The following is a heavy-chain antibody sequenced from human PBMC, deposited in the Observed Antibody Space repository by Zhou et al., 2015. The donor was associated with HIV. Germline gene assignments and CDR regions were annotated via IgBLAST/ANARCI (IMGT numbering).Heavy chain of an antibody. D-gene: IGHD5-18*01. J-gene: IGHJ5*02. V-gene: IGHV1-69*01. Sequence: QVQLVQSGAEVKKPGSSVKVSCKASGGTFSSYAISWVRQAPGQGLEWMGGIIPIFGTANYAQKFQGRVTITADESTSTAYMELSSLRSEDTAVYYCARDLAPTRTGYSYGYFGEVNWFDPWGQGTLVTVSS. CDR1: GGTFSSYA. CDR3: ARDLAPTRTGYSYGYFGEVNWFDP. CDR2: IIPIFGTA.